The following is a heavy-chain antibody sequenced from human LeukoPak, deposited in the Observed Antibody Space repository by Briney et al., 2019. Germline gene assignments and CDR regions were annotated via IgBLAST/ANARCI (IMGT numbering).Heavy chain of an antibody. Sequence: TGGSLRLSCAASGFTFSSYGMHWVRQAPGKGLEWVAFIRYGGSNKYYADSVKGRFTISRDNSKNTLYLQMNSLRAEDTAVYYCAKDEGELLAYYYYMDVWGKGTTVTISS. J-gene: IGHJ6*03. CDR1: GFTFSSYG. V-gene: IGHV3-30*02. CDR3: AKDEGELLAYYYYMDV. D-gene: IGHD1-26*01. CDR2: IRYGGSNK.